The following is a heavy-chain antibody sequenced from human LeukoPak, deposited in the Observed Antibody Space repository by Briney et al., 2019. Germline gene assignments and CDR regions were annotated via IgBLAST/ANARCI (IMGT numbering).Heavy chain of an antibody. J-gene: IGHJ5*02. CDR3: ARGHRGSWKKVFDP. CDR1: GGSSSGYY. V-gene: IGHV4-34*01. CDR2: INHSGST. D-gene: IGHD2-15*01. Sequence: SETLSLTCAVYGGSSSGYYWSWIRQPPGKGLEWIGEINHSGSTNYNPSLKSRVTISVDTSKNQFSLKLSSVTAADTAVYYCARGHRGSWKKVFDPWGQGTLVTVSS.